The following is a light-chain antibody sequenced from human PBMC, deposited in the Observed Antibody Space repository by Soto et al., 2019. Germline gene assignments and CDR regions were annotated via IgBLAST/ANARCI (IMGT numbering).Light chain of an antibody. V-gene: IGKV1-8*01. CDR1: QGISSV. Sequence: AIRMTQSPSSLSASTGDRVIITCRARQGISSVLSCYQQKPGKAPKLLIYAASTLQSGVPSRFSGSGAGTDFTLTISCLQSEDSATYYCQQLHSYPVTFGHGTRLDI. J-gene: IGKJ5*01. CDR3: QQLHSYPVT. CDR2: AAS.